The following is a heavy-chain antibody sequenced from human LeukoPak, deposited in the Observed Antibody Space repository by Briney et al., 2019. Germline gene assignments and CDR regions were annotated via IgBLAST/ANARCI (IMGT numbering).Heavy chain of an antibody. V-gene: IGHV3-21*01. D-gene: IGHD6-13*01. J-gene: IGHJ6*03. CDR2: ISSSSSYI. Sequence: GSLRLSCAASGFTFSSYSMNWVRQAPGKGLEWVSSISSSSSYIYYADSVKGRFTISRDNAKNSLYLQMNSLRAEDTAVYYCARVAYSSRWYRPNYYYYMDVWGKGTTVTVSS. CDR1: GFTFSSYS. CDR3: ARVAYSSRWYRPNYYYYMDV.